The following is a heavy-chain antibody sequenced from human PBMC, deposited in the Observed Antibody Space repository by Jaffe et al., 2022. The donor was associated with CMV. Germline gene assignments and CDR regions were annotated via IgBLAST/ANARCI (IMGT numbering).Heavy chain of an antibody. J-gene: IGHJ4*02. CDR2: ISYDGSEK. CDR3: VRVMSSYYFDY. D-gene: IGHD6-6*01. CDR1: GFTFGSYG. Sequence: QVQLVESGGGVVQPGRALRLSCAASGFTFGSYGMHWVRQAPGKGLEWVAFISYDGSEKYYEDSVEGRMTISRDTSKNTLYLQMKSLRVEDTAMYYCVRVMSSYYFDYWGQGTLVTVSS. V-gene: IGHV3-30*03.